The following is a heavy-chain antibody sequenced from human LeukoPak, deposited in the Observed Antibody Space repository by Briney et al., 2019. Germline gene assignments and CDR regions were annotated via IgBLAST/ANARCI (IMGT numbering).Heavy chain of an antibody. J-gene: IGHJ4*02. Sequence: GGSLRLSCAASGFTFSSYGMHWVRQAPGKGLEWVAVIWYDGSNKYYADSVKGRFTISRDNSKNTLYLQVNSLRAEDTAVYYCARGPVWFGELLDFDYWGQGTLVTVSS. CDR2: IWYDGSNK. V-gene: IGHV3-33*01. D-gene: IGHD3-10*01. CDR1: GFTFSSYG. CDR3: ARGPVWFGELLDFDY.